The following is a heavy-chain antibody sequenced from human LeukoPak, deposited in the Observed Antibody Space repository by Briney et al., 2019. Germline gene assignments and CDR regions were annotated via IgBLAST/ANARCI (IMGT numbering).Heavy chain of an antibody. J-gene: IGHJ4*02. CDR1: GGSISSSSDY. Sequence: SETLSLTCTVSGGSISSSSDYWGWIRQPPGKGLEWIGSIYYSGSTYYNPSLKSRVTISVDTSKNQFSLKLSSVTAADTAVYYCARLRLLSSGSYSTFDYWGQGTLVTVSS. CDR3: ARLRLLSSGSYSTFDY. V-gene: IGHV4-39*01. D-gene: IGHD3-10*01. CDR2: IYYSGST.